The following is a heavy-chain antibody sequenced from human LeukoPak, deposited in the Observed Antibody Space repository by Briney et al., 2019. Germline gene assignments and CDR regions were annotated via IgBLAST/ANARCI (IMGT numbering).Heavy chain of an antibody. CDR1: GFTFSSYS. CDR2: ISSSSSYI. J-gene: IGHJ6*02. D-gene: IGHD1-26*01. V-gene: IGHV3-21*01. CDR3: ARVGAETFYYYYYGMDV. Sequence: KSGGSLRLSCAASGFTFSSYSMNWVRQAPGKGLEWVSSISSSSSYIYYADSVKGRFTISRDNAKNSLYLQMNSLRAEDTAVYYCARVGAETFYYYYYGMDVWGQGTTVTVSS.